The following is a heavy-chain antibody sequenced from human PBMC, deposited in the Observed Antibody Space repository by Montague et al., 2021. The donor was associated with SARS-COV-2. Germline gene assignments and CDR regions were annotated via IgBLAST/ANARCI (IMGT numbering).Heavy chain of an antibody. CDR1: GASISSSSYY. CDR2: ISYSGRT. V-gene: IGHV4-39*01. J-gene: IGHJ6*03. CDR3: ASSYYYGSGTYVYNYYMDV. D-gene: IGHD3-10*01. Sequence: SETLSLTCTVSGASISSSSYYWGWIRQPPGRGLEWVGSISYSGRTYFSPSLKSRLTISVDSSENQFSLRLSSVTAADTAVYYCASSYYYGSGTYVYNYYMDVWGKGTTVTVSS.